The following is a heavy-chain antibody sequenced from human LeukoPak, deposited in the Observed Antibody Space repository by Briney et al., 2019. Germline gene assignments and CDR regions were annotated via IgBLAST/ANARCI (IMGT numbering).Heavy chain of an antibody. J-gene: IGHJ3*02. Sequence: SETLSLTCNVSGGSISSFYWSWIRQPPGKGLKWIGYIFYSGNSNYYPSLKGRVTISVGTSKNLLSLNLSSVTAADTAVYYCARHRATGARNTFDIWGQGTMVTVSS. CDR1: GGSISSFY. V-gene: IGHV4-59*08. D-gene: IGHD7-27*01. CDR3: ARHRATGARNTFDI. CDR2: IFYSGNS.